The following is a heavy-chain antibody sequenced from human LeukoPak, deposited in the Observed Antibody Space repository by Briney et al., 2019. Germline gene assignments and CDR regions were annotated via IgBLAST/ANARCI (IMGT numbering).Heavy chain of an antibody. Sequence: GGSLRLSCAASGFTFSSYEMNWVRQAPGKGLEWVSYISSSGSTIYYADSVKGRFTISRDTAKNSLYLQMNNLRAEDTAVYYCAKSNRYDSSGYLDYWGQGTLVTVSS. V-gene: IGHV3-48*03. J-gene: IGHJ4*02. CDR2: ISSSGSTI. CDR1: GFTFSSYE. CDR3: AKSNRYDSSGYLDY. D-gene: IGHD3-22*01.